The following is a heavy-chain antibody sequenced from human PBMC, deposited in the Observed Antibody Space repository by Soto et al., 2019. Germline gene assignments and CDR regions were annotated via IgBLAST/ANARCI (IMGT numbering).Heavy chain of an antibody. CDR3: ASWGGIASPAYDGSLAPYDY. V-gene: IGHV1-46*01. Sequence: ASLKVSCNVFGYTFISYYMHWVRQAPGQRLEWMGIINPSGGGTTYAQKFQGRVTMTRDTSTSTVYMELSSLRSEDTAVYYCASWGGIASPAYDGSLAPYDYWGQGTLVTVSS. CDR2: INPSGGGT. CDR1: GYTFISYY. D-gene: IGHD6-13*01. J-gene: IGHJ4*02.